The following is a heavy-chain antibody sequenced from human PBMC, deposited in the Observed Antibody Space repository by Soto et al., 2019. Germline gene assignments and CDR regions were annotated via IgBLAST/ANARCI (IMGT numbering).Heavy chain of an antibody. CDR2: INAGNGNT. V-gene: IGHV1-3*01. CDR3: ARAPGGPGIAEY. D-gene: IGHD6-13*01. J-gene: IGHJ4*02. CDR1: GYTFSIYV. Sequence: GAPVEVSSKASGYTFSIYVMEWVCQAPGQRLEWMGWINAGNGNTKYSQKFQGRVTITRDTSASTAYMELSSLRSEDTAVYYCARAPGGPGIAEYWGQGTLVTVSS.